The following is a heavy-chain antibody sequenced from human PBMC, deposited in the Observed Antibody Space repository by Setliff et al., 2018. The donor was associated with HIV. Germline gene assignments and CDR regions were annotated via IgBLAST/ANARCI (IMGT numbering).Heavy chain of an antibody. CDR3: ARLKLTTGGYSSSLTYFDY. CDR1: GASIITDPHY. CDR2: VNHKGVA. J-gene: IGHJ4*02. D-gene: IGHD6-13*01. V-gene: IGHV4-39*07. Sequence: PSETLSLTCSVSGASIITDPHYWGWIRQSPGRGLEWIGEVNHKGVANYSPSLMRRATITPDTSKNQFSLRLSSVTAADTAVYYCARLKLTTGGYSSSLTYFDYWGQGTLVTVSS.